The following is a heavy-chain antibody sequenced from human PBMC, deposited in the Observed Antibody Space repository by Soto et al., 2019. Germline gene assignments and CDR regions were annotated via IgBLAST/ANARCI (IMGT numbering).Heavy chain of an antibody. CDR1: GGSFSGYF. CDR2: INHIGTT. D-gene: IGHD3-22*01. J-gene: IGHJ4*02. CDR3: ARATQCFYDSGGYSKNFGF. V-gene: IGHV4-34*01. Sequence: QVQLQQWGTGLLNPSETLSLTCGVSGGSFSGYFWTWIRQPPGKGLEWIGEINHIGTTNYNPSLRSLLTISIDTSQNQFSLKLTSVSAADTARYYCARATQCFYDSGGYSKNFGFWGQGTLVTVSS.